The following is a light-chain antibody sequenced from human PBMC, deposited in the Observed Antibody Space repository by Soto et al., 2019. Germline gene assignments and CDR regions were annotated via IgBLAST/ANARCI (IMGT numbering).Light chain of an antibody. CDR1: SSDVGNYNL. CDR3: SSYAGSFTFDV. CDR2: EGS. Sequence: QSVLTQPASVSGSPGQSITISCTGTSSDVGNYNLVSWYQQFPGKAPKLIIYEGSRRPSGVSNRFSGSKSGNTASLTISGLQAEDEADYYCSSYAGSFTFDVFGGGTKLTVL. J-gene: IGLJ2*01. V-gene: IGLV2-23*03.